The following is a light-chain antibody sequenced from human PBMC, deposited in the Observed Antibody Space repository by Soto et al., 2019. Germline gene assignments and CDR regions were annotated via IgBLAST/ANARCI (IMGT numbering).Light chain of an antibody. CDR3: QQYKNWPPWT. CDR2: GAS. Sequence: EIEMTQSPVTLSVSPGERATLSCRASQNVNSDLAWYQQKPGQAPRLLIYGASSRASGTPARFSGSGSGTQFSLTISSLQSEDFAVYYCQQYKNWPPWTFGQGTKVESK. J-gene: IGKJ1*01. CDR1: QNVNSD. V-gene: IGKV3-15*01.